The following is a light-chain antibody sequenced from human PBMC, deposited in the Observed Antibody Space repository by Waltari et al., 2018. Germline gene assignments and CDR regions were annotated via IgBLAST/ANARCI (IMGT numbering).Light chain of an antibody. V-gene: IGLV2-23*02. CDR1: SSDFGHYNL. J-gene: IGLJ3*02. CDR3: CSYAGSIPVV. Sequence: QSALTQPTSVSGSPGQSITISCTGTSSDFGHYNLVSWYQQHPGKAPKLMIYEVNKRSSGVSNRFSGFRSGNTASLTISGLQAEDEADYYCCSYAGSIPVVFGGGTKLTVL. CDR2: EVN.